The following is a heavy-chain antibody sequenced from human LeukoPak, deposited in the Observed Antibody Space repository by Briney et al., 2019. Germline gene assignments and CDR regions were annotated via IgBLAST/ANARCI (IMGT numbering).Heavy chain of an antibody. CDR2: ISGSGGST. D-gene: IGHD3-22*01. CDR3: AKGPEYYYDSSGYYAEAFDI. V-gene: IGHV3-23*01. Sequence: PGGSLRLSCAASGFTFSSYAMSWVRQAPGKGLEWVSAISGSGGSTYYADSVKGRFTISRDNSKNTLYLQMNSLRAEDTAVYYCAKGPEYYYDSSGYYAEAFDIWGQGTMVTVSS. CDR1: GFTFSSYA. J-gene: IGHJ3*02.